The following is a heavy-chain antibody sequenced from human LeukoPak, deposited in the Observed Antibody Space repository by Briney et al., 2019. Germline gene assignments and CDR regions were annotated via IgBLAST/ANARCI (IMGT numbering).Heavy chain of an antibody. D-gene: IGHD1-26*01. CDR2: ISSSSSYI. CDR1: GFTVSSNY. J-gene: IGHJ4*02. V-gene: IGHV3-21*01. Sequence: GGSLRLSCAASGFTVSSNYMNWVRQAPGKGLEWVSSISSSSSYIYYADSVKGRFTISRDNAKNSLYLQMNSLRAEDTAVYYCARAPGIDYWGQGTLVTVSS. CDR3: ARAPGIDY.